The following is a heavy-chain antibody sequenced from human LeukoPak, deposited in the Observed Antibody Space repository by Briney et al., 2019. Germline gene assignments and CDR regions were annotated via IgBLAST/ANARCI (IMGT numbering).Heavy chain of an antibody. CDR1: GGSISGYY. CDR3: ARAAYGGNSALFDY. Sequence: PSETLSLTCSVSGGSISGYYWNWIRQPPGKGLEWVGHIYYSGSTNYNPSLKSRVTISVDTSKNQFSLKLSSVTAADTAVYYCARAAYGGNSALFDYWGQGTLFSVSS. CDR2: IYYSGST. J-gene: IGHJ4*02. V-gene: IGHV4-59*01. D-gene: IGHD4-23*01.